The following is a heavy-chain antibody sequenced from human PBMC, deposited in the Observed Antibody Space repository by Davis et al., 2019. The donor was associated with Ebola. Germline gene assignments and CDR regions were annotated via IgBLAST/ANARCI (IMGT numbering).Heavy chain of an antibody. CDR2: INHSGST. D-gene: IGHD2-2*01. CDR1: GGSFSGYY. Sequence: SETLSLTCAVYGGSFSGYYWSWIRQPPGKGLEWIGEINHSGSTNYNPSLKSRVTISVDTSKNQFSLKLSSVTAADTAVYYCARSSHCSSTSCFIYYYYGTDVWGQGTTVTVSS. J-gene: IGHJ6*02. V-gene: IGHV4-34*01. CDR3: ARSSHCSSTSCFIYYYYGTDV.